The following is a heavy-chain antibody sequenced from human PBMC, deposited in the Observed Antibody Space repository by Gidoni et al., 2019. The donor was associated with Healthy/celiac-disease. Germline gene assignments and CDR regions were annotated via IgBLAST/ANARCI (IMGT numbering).Heavy chain of an antibody. CDR2: INAGNGNT. CDR3: ARSGGITIFGVVKGWFDP. V-gene: IGHV1-3*01. D-gene: IGHD3-3*01. J-gene: IGHJ5*02. Sequence: QVQLVQSGAEVKKPGASVKVSCKASGYTFTSYAMHWVRQAPGQRLEWMGWINAGNGNTKYSQKFQGRVTITRDTSASTAYMELSSLRSEDTAVYYCARSGGITIFGVVKGWFDPWGQGTLVTVSS. CDR1: GYTFTSYA.